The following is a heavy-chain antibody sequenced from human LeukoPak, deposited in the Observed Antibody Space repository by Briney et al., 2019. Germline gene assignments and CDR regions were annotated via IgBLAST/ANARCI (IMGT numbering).Heavy chain of an antibody. CDR3: TLWVVVASDAFDI. V-gene: IGHV3-73*01. Sequence: GGSLRLSCAASGFTFSGSAMHWVRQASGKGLEWVGRIRSKANSYATAYAASVKGRFTISRDDSKNTAYLQMNSLKTEDTAVYYCTLWVVVASDAFDIWGQGTMVTVSS. CDR1: GFTFSGSA. D-gene: IGHD3-22*01. J-gene: IGHJ3*02. CDR2: IRSKANSYAT.